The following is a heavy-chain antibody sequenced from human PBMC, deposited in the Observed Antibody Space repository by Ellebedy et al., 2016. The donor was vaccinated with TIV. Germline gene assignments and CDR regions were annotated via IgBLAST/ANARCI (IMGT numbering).Heavy chain of an antibody. J-gene: IGHJ6*03. V-gene: IGHV4-34*01. CDR2: IHHSGTT. CDR1: GASFSGYY. CDR3: ARGGVTALAKKPPRRSGEKSPVYYYYMDV. D-gene: IGHD5-18*01. Sequence: SETLSPTXGVNGASFSGYYWNWIRQSPEKGLEWIGNIHHSGTTNYNPSLKSRVTISLDTSNNQFSLKLTSVTAADTAVYYCARGGVTALAKKPPRRSGEKSPVYYYYMDVWGRGTTVTVSS.